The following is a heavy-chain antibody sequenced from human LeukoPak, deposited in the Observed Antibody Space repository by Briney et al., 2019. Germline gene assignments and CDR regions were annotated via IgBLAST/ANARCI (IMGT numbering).Heavy chain of an antibody. J-gene: IGHJ4*02. CDR1: GFTFSNYW. D-gene: IGHD2-15*01. V-gene: IGHV3-7*01. Sequence: GGSLRLSCAASGFTFSNYWMSWVRQAPGRGLEWVANIKQDGSEKYYVDSVKGRFTISRDNAKNSLFLQMNSLRAEDTAVYYCAICTQRGGSGYEPDYWGQGALVTVSS. CDR3: AICTQRGGSGYEPDY. CDR2: IKQDGSEK.